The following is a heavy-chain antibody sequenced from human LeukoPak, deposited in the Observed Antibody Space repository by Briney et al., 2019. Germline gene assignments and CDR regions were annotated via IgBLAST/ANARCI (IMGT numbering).Heavy chain of an antibody. D-gene: IGHD6-13*01. J-gene: IGHJ4*02. CDR1: GYTFTGYY. CDR3: ARTSRIAAATL. V-gene: IGHV1-2*02. Sequence: ASVKVSSTASGYTFTGYYMHWVRQAPGQGLEWMGWVNPNSGGTNYAQKFQGRVTMTRDTSISTAYMELSRLRSDDTAVYYCARTSRIAAATLWGQGTLVTVSS. CDR2: VNPNSGGT.